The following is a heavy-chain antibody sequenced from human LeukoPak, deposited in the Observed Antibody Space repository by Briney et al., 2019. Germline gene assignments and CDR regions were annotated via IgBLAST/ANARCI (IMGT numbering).Heavy chain of an antibody. Sequence: ASVKVSCKASGYTFTSYDINWVRQATGQGLEWMGWMNPNSGNTGYAQKFQGRVTMTRNTSISTAYMELSSLRSEDTAVYYCARYCSSTSCYLSDDAFDIWGQGTMVTVSS. CDR1: GYTFTSYD. CDR3: ARYCSSTSCYLSDDAFDI. D-gene: IGHD2-2*01. J-gene: IGHJ3*02. V-gene: IGHV1-8*01. CDR2: MNPNSGNT.